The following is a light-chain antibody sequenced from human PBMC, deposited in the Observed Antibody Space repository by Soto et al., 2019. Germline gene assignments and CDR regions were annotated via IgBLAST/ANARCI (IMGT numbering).Light chain of an antibody. CDR1: QDINSY. J-gene: IGKJ5*01. CDR2: DAS. V-gene: IGKV1-33*01. Sequence: DIPMTSSPSSLSASVGDRVTTTYQGSQDINSYLNWYQQKPGKAPNLLIYDASNLKTGVPSMFSERETGTDYTIAINNLQPEDSATYYGKQCDNVPITFGQGTRPEIK. CDR3: KQCDNVPIT.